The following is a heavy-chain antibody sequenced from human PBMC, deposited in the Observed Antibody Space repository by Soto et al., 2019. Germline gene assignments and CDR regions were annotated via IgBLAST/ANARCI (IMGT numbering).Heavy chain of an antibody. Sequence: ASVKVSCKVSGYTLTELSMHWVRQAPGKGLEWMGGFDPEDGETIYAQKFQGRVTMTEDTSTDTAYMELSSLRSEDTAVYYCASFDRGSSIEAFDMVGQETMDTVSS. CDR2: FDPEDGET. CDR1: GYTLTELS. V-gene: IGHV1-24*01. D-gene: IGHD1-26*01. J-gene: IGHJ3*02. CDR3: ASFDRGSSIEAFDM.